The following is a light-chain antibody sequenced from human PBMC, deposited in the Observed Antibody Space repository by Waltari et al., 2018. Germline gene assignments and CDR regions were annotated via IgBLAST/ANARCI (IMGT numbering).Light chain of an antibody. V-gene: IGKV1-5*03. Sequence: DIQMPQSPSTLSASVGDRVTITCRASQNIIHWLAWYQQKPGKAPKLLIYKASNLESGVPSRFSGSGSGTEFTLTISSLQPDDFATYYCQQYKSFSYTFGQGTKVEI. CDR3: QQYKSFSYT. CDR2: KAS. J-gene: IGKJ2*01. CDR1: QNIIHW.